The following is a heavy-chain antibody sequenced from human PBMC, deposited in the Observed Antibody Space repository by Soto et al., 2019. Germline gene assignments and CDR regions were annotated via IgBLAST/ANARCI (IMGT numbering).Heavy chain of an antibody. V-gene: IGHV3-49*04. CDR2: IRSEANGGTT. D-gene: IGHD1-26*01. Sequence: PGGSLRLSCTGSGFTFADYTMSWVRQAPGKGLEWVGLIRSEANGGTTHYAASVHGGFITSRDDSRGIAFLQMNNLKSEDTAVYYCTRVGKFDYWGQGTLVTVSS. CDR3: TRVGKFDY. J-gene: IGHJ4*02. CDR1: GFTFADYT.